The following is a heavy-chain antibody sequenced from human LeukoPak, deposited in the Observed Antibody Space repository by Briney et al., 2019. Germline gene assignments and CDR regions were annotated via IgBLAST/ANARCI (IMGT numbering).Heavy chain of an antibody. J-gene: IGHJ4*02. CDR2: IYYSGST. CDR3: ARDLWGDQLLSSRDIDY. D-gene: IGHD2-2*01. V-gene: IGHV4-31*03. CDR1: GVSISSGGYS. Sequence: SETLSLTCTVSGVSISSGGYSWSWLPQHPGKGLEWIVYIYYSGSTYYDPSLKSRITISVDTSKNQFSLKLSSVTAADTAVYYCARDLWGDQLLSSRDIDYWGQGTLVTVSS.